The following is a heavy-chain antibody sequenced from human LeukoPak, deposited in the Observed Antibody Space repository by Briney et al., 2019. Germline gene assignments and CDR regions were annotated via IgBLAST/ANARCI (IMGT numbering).Heavy chain of an antibody. Sequence: GGSLRLSCAASGFSLSDYAMSWVRQAPGKGLEWVSTISNTDGSTRYADPVKGRFTISRDTSKNMLYVQMNSLRPEDTAVYHCAKSPACSGGTCYVLDYWGQGALVTVSS. D-gene: IGHD2-15*01. V-gene: IGHV3-23*01. CDR2: ISNTDGST. CDR1: GFSLSDYA. CDR3: AKSPACSGGTCYVLDY. J-gene: IGHJ4*02.